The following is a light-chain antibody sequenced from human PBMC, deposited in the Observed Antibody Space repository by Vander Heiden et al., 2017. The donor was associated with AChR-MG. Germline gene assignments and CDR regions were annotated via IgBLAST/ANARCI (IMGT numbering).Light chain of an antibody. V-gene: IGKV3-11*01. CDR1: QSVSSY. J-gene: IGKJ5*01. CDR2: DAS. CDR3: QQRSNWPPIT. Sequence: EIVLTQSPATLSLSPGERATLSCRASQSVSSYLAWYQQKPGQAPSLLIYDASNRATGIPARFSGSGSGTDFTLTISSLEPEDFAVYYCQQRSNWPPITLGQGTRLKIK.